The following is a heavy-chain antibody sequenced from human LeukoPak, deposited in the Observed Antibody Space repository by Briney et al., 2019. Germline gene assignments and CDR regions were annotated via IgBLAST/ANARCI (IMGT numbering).Heavy chain of an antibody. V-gene: IGHV3-15*01. CDR3: TTDLIPSDYDYVWGSYSYGMDV. J-gene: IGHJ6*02. CDR1: GFTFSNAW. Sequence: GVSLRLSCEASGFTFSNAWMSWVRQAPGKGLECVGRIKSKTHDETTDYAAPVKGRFTISRDESKNTLYLQMNSLKTGDTAVYYCTTDLIPSDYDYVWGSYSYGMDVWGQGTTVTVSS. CDR2: IKSKTHDETT. D-gene: IGHD3-16*01.